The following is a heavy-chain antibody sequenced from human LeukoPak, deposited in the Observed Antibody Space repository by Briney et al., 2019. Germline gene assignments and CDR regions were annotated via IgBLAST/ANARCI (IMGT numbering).Heavy chain of an antibody. CDR1: GFTFSNAW. CDR2: IKSKTDGGTT. J-gene: IGHJ5*02. V-gene: IGHV3-15*01. Sequence: PGGSLRLSCAASGFTFSNAWMSWVRQAPGKGLEWVGRIKSKTDGGTTDYAAPVKGRFTISRDDSKNTLYLQMNSLKTEDTAVYYCARGRTIFGVVPAGNWFDPWGQGTLVTVSS. CDR3: ARGRTIFGVVPAGNWFDP. D-gene: IGHD3-3*01.